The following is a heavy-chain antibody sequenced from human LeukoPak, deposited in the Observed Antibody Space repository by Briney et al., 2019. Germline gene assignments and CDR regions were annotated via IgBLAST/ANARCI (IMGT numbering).Heavy chain of an antibody. CDR2: ISGSGGST. CDR3: AKIGRGYYDSSGYPDY. CDR1: GFTFSSYS. Sequence: GGSLRLSCAASGFTFSSYSMNWVRQAPGKGLEWVSAISGSGGSTYYADSVKGRFTISRDNSKNTLYLQMNSLRAEDTAVYYCAKIGRGYYDSSGYPDYWGQGTLVTVSS. D-gene: IGHD3-22*01. V-gene: IGHV3-23*01. J-gene: IGHJ4*02.